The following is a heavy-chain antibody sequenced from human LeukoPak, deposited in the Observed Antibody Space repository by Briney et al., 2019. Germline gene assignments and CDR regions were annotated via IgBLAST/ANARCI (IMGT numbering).Heavy chain of an antibody. CDR3: ARGRYYGMDV. CDR1: GFTFSSHA. V-gene: IGHV3-23*01. Sequence: PGGSLRLSCAASGFTFSSHAMSWVRQAPGKGLEWVSGISGSGGTTYYADSVKGRFTISRDNAENTLYLQMNSLRAEDTAVYYCARGRYYGMDVWGQGTTVTVSS. J-gene: IGHJ6*02. CDR2: ISGSGGTT.